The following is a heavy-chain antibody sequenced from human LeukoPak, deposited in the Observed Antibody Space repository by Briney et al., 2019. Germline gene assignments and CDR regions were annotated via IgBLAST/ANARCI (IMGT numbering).Heavy chain of an antibody. CDR3: ARGSIAVAVGKYYFDY. J-gene: IGHJ4*02. Sequence: GGSLRLSCVASGFTFSTYGMSWVRQAPGKGLEWVAIISYDGSAKYYADSVKGRFTISRDNSKNTLYLQMNSLRAEDTAVYYCARGSIAVAVGKYYFDYWGQGALVTVSS. D-gene: IGHD6-19*01. V-gene: IGHV3-30*03. CDR1: GFTFSTYG. CDR2: ISYDGSAK.